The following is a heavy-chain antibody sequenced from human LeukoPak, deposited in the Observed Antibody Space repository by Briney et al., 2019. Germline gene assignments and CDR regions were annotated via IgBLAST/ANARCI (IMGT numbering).Heavy chain of an antibody. J-gene: IGHJ3*02. Sequence: SETLSLTCTVSGDSISNYYWSWIRQPPGKGLEWIGYIYYSGITNYNPSLKSRVTISVDTSKNQFSLKLSSVTAADTAVYYCARLYDYYDSSGAFDIWGQGTMVTVSS. CDR1: GDSISNYY. CDR2: IYYSGIT. V-gene: IGHV4-59*08. D-gene: IGHD3-22*01. CDR3: ARLYDYYDSSGAFDI.